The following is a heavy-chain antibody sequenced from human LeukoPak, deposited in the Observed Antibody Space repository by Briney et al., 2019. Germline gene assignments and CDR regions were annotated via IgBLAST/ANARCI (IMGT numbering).Heavy chain of an antibody. J-gene: IGHJ4*02. CDR3: ARAHDSSGWFYRPGGFDY. Sequence: ASVKVSCKASGYTFTSYGISWVRQAPGQGLEWMGWINPNSGGTNYAQKFQGWVTMTRDTSISTAYMELSRLRSDDTAVYYCARAHDSSGWFYRPGGFDYWGQGTLVTVSS. CDR2: INPNSGGT. D-gene: IGHD6-19*01. V-gene: IGHV1-2*04. CDR1: GYTFTSYG.